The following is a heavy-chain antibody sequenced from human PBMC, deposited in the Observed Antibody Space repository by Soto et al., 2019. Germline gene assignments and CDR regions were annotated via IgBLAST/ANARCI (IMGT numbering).Heavy chain of an antibody. CDR3: ARPDEGGYSSNHHYYYALDV. V-gene: IGHV1-69*01. Sequence: QVQLVQSGAQVKKPGSSVKVSCKASGGTFRSYSISCVRQAPGQGLEWMGGIIPIFDITNYAQKFQGRVTITADECTSAAYIELSSVGSDDTAVYYCARPDEGGYSSNHHYYYALDVWGEGTTGTVTS. CDR2: IIPIFDIT. J-gene: IGHJ6*04. D-gene: IGHD3-22*01. CDR1: GGTFRSYS.